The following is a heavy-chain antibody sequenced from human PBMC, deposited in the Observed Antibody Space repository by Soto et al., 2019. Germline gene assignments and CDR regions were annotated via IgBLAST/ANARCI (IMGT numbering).Heavy chain of an antibody. CDR3: ARVDYYGSGSYLDYHGMDV. Sequence: PGGSLRLACAASGFTFSSYSMNWVRQAPGKGLEWVSSISSSSSYIYYADSVKGRFTISRDNAKNSLYLQMNSLRAEDTAVYYCARVDYYGSGSYLDYHGMDVCGQGTTVTGSS. CDR1: GFTFSSYS. CDR2: ISSSSSYI. V-gene: IGHV3-21*01. D-gene: IGHD3-10*01. J-gene: IGHJ6*02.